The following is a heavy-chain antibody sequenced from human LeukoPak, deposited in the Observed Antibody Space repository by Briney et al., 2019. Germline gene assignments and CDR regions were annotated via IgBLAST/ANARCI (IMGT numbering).Heavy chain of an antibody. D-gene: IGHD3-10*01. CDR2: ISYTGSA. CDR1: GGSIRNSNYF. V-gene: IGHV4-39*07. J-gene: IGHJ5*02. CDR3: ARRGRVVRGNWFDP. Sequence: SSETLSLTCSVSGGSIRNSNYFWAWIRQPPGKGLEWIGVISYTGSAYYNPSLKSRVTISVDTSKNQFSLKLSSVTAADTAVYYCARRGRVVRGNWFDPWGQGTLVTVSS.